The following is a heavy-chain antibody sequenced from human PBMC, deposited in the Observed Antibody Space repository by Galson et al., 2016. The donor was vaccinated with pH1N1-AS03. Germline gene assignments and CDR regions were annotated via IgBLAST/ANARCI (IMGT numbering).Heavy chain of an antibody. J-gene: IGHJ5*02. CDR1: GFSLATNGEG. V-gene: IGHV2-5*02. CDR3: AHFLYGDYATWFDP. CDR2: IYWDDDK. Sequence: PALVKPTQTLTLTCNFSGFSLATNGEGVGWIRQPPGEALEWLALIYWDDDKHYSPSLTSRLTITEDTSKNQVVLTMTNMDPVDTATYYCAHFLYGDYATWFDPWGQGTLVTVSS. D-gene: IGHD4-17*01.